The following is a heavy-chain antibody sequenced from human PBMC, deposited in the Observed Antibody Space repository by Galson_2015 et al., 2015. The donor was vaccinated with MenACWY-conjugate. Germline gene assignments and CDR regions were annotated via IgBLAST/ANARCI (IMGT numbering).Heavy chain of an antibody. CDR2: IIPIFGRA. CDR3: AKGADRNFGDYEASDY. Sequence: SVKVSCKASGYSFIGYGISWVRQAPGQGLEWMGGIIPIFGRANYAQRFEGRVIISADESTTTTYMELSSLRSDDTAVYYCAKGADRNFGDYEASDYWGQGTLVTVSS. V-gene: IGHV1-69*13. J-gene: IGHJ4*02. CDR1: GYSFIGYG. D-gene: IGHD4-17*01.